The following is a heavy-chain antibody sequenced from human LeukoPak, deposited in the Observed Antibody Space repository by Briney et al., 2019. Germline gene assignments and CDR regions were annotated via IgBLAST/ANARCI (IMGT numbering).Heavy chain of an antibody. CDR1: GCTFSDYY. J-gene: IGHJ4*02. CDR2: ISSSGSTI. V-gene: IGHV3-11*01. CDR3: ARVGQRWEPKSPPGY. Sequence: GGSLRLSCAASGCTFSDYYMSWIRQAPGKGLEWVSYISSSGSTIYYADSVKGRFTISRDNAKNSLYLQMNSLRAEDTAVYYCARVGQRWEPKSPPGYWGQGTLVTVSS. D-gene: IGHD1-26*01.